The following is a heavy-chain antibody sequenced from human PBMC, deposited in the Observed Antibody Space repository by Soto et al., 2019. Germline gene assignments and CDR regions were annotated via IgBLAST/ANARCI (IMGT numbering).Heavy chain of an antibody. J-gene: IGHJ5*02. CDR2: IIPILGTA. Sequence: QVQLVQSGAEVKKPGSSVKVSCKASGGTFSSYAISWVRQAPGPGLEWMGGIIPILGTANYAQKFQGRVTITADESTSTAYMELSSRRSEDTAMYYCARTNTAMVTGWFDPWGQGTLVTVSS. V-gene: IGHV1-69*11. D-gene: IGHD5-18*01. CDR3: ARTNTAMVTGWFDP. CDR1: GGTFSSYA.